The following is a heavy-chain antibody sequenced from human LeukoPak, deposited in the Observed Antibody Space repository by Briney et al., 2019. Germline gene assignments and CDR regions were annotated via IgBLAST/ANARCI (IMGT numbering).Heavy chain of an antibody. CDR1: GGSFSSYY. CDR3: ARHPPYYDFWSGYFVLDY. Sequence: SETPSLTCAVYGGSFSSYYWSWIRQPPGKGLEWIGYIYYSGSTNYNPSLKSRVTISVDTSKNQFSLKLSSVTAADTAVYYCARHPPYYDFWSGYFVLDYWGQGTLVTVSS. V-gene: IGHV4-59*08. D-gene: IGHD3-3*01. J-gene: IGHJ4*02. CDR2: IYYSGST.